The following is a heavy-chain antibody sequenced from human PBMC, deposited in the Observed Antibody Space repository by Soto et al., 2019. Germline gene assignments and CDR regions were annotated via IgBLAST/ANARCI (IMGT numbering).Heavy chain of an antibody. D-gene: IGHD2-15*01. CDR1: GFTFSTYS. J-gene: IGHJ4*02. CDR2: ISSSSSHI. Sequence: EVQLVGSGGGLVKPGGSLRLSCAASGFTFSTYSMNWVRQAPGKGLEWVSSISSSSSHIYYADSVKGRFTISRDNAKNSLYLQMNSLRAEDTAVYYCAGAVSGYCSGDSCYDYFDYWGQGTLVTVSS. V-gene: IGHV3-21*01. CDR3: AGAVSGYCSGDSCYDYFDY.